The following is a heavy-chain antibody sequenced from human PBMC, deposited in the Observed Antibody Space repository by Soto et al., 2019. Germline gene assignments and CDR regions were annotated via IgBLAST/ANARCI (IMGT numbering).Heavy chain of an antibody. V-gene: IGHV4-31*03. CDR3: ARERIAAPSIYYFDY. Sequence: SETLSLTCTVSGGSISSGGYYWSWIRQHPGKGLEWIGYIYYSGSTYYNPSLKSRVTISVDTSKNQFSLKLSSVTAADTAVYYCARERIAAPSIYYFDYWGQGTLVTVSS. CDR1: GGSISSGGYY. CDR2: IYYSGST. D-gene: IGHD6-6*01. J-gene: IGHJ4*02.